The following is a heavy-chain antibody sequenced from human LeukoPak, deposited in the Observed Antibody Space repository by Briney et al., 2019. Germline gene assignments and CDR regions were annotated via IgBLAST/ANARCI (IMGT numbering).Heavy chain of an antibody. CDR2: IWYDGSNK. CDR1: GFTFSSYG. Sequence: GGSLRLSCAASGFTFSSYGMHWVRQAPGKGLGWGAVIWYDGSNKYYADSVKGRFTISRDNSKNTLYLQMNSLRAEDTAVYYCARDDGDGYNYGFFDYWGQGTLVTVSS. V-gene: IGHV3-33*01. D-gene: IGHD5-24*01. J-gene: IGHJ4*02. CDR3: ARDDGDGYNYGFFDY.